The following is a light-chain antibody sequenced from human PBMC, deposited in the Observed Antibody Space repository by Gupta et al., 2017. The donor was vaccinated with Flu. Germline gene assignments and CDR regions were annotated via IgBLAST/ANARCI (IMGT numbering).Light chain of an antibody. Sequence: SDVGSYNLVSWYQQHPGKAPRLMIYEDIKRPSGVSNRFSGSKSGNTASLTISGLQAEDEADYYCCSYAGSDAVWVFGTGTKVTVL. CDR3: CSYAGSDAVWV. J-gene: IGLJ1*01. V-gene: IGLV2-23*02. CDR2: EDI. CDR1: SDVGSYNL.